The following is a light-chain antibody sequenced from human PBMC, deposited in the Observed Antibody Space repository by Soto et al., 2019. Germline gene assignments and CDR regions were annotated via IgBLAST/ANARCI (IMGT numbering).Light chain of an antibody. CDR3: MQALQSLT. CDR1: HSLLYNNTYTY. Sequence: EIVVTQSPLTLPVTPGEPASIAFRSGHSLLYNNTYTYLDWYVQTPGKSPKLLIYFGSNRAPGVPDRLSGSGSGTDFTLKTNRVEAEDFGTYYCMQALQSLTFGQGTRLEIK. V-gene: IGKV2-28*01. J-gene: IGKJ5*01. CDR2: FGS.